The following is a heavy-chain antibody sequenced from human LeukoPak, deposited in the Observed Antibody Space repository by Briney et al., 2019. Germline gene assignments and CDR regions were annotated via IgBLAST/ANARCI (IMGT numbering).Heavy chain of an antibody. CDR2: INSDGSST. Sequence: QPGGSLRLSCAASGFTFSSYWMHWVHQAPGKGLVWVSRINSDGSSTSYADSVKGRFTISRDNAKNTLYLQMNSLRAEDTAVYYCAREGLVDFWSGYYYNWFDPWGQGTLVTVSS. CDR3: AREGLVDFWSGYYYNWFDP. CDR1: GFTFSSYW. D-gene: IGHD3-3*01. V-gene: IGHV3-74*01. J-gene: IGHJ5*02.